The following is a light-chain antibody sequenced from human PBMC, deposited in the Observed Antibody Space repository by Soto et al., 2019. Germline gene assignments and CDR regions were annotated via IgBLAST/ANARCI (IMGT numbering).Light chain of an antibody. CDR3: CSYAGSSSL. J-gene: IGLJ2*01. CDR2: EVS. Sequence: QSALTQPASVSGSPGQSITISCTGTSSDVGSYNLVSWYQQHPGKAPKLMIYEVSKRPSGVSNRFSGSKSGNTASLTISGLQAEDEADYYCCSYAGSSSLFGGWTKLTVL. CDR1: SSDVGSYNL. V-gene: IGLV2-23*02.